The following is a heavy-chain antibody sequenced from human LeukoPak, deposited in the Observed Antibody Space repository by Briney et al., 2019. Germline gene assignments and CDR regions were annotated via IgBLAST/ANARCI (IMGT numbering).Heavy chain of an antibody. Sequence: ASVKVSCKASGYTFTIYAMNWVRQAPGQGLEWMGWINTNTGNPTYAQGFTGRFVFSLDTSVSTAYLQISSLKAEDTAVYYCARVSLDCSSTSCYYDYYYGMDVWGQGTTVTVSS. J-gene: IGHJ6*02. CDR2: INTNTGNP. CDR1: GYTFTIYA. V-gene: IGHV7-4-1*02. D-gene: IGHD2-2*01. CDR3: ARVSLDCSSTSCYYDYYYGMDV.